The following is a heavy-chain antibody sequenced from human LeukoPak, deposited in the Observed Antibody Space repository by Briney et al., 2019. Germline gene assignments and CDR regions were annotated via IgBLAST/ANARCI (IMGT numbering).Heavy chain of an antibody. J-gene: IGHJ1*01. D-gene: IGHD3-22*01. V-gene: IGHV3-74*01. CDR3: ARAPSESGGYYPEYFRH. CDR1: GFTFSSYW. Sequence: GGSLRLSFAASGFTFSSYWMHWVRQAPGKGLVWVSRIKSDGNTNYADSVKGRFTISRDNAKNTVSLQMNSLRAEDTGVYYCARAPSESGGYYPEYFRHWGQGTLVTVSS. CDR2: IKSDGNT.